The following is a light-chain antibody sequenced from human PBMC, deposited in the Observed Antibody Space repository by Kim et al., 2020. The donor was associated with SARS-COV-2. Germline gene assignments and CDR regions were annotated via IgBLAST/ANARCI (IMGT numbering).Light chain of an antibody. V-gene: IGKV3-11*01. Sequence: SLSPGERATLSCGAGQSVSSYLAWYQQKPGQAPRVLIYDASSRATGIPARFSGSGSGTDFTLTISSLEPEDFAVYYCQQRSNWLTFGGGTKVDIK. CDR3: QQRSNWLT. J-gene: IGKJ4*01. CDR1: QSVSSY. CDR2: DAS.